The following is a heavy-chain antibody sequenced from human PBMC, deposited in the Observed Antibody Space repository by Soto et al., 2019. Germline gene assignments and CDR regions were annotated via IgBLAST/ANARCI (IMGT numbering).Heavy chain of an antibody. CDR1: GGTFSSYA. CDR2: IIPIFGTA. V-gene: IGHV1-69*13. Sequence: ASVKVSCKASGGTFSSYAISWVRQAPGQGLEWMGGIIPIFGTANYAQKFQGRVTITADESTSTAYMELSSLRSEDTAVYYCARGPPSSGWPYGMDVWGQGTTVTVSS. CDR3: ARGPPSSGWPYGMDV. J-gene: IGHJ6*02. D-gene: IGHD6-19*01.